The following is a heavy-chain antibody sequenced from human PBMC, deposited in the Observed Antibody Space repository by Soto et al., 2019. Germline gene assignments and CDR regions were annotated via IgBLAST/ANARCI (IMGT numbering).Heavy chain of an antibody. Sequence: SETLSLTCAVYGGSFSGYYWSWIRQPPGKGLEWIGEINHSGSTNYNPSLKSRVTISVDTSKNQFSLKLSSVTAADTAVYYCALPNYGSGSYYAFDIWGQGTMVTVSS. CDR2: INHSGST. CDR3: ALPNYGSGSYYAFDI. D-gene: IGHD3-10*01. V-gene: IGHV4-34*01. CDR1: GGSFSGYY. J-gene: IGHJ3*02.